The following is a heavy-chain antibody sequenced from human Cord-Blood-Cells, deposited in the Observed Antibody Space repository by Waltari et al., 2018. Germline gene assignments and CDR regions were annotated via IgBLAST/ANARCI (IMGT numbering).Heavy chain of an antibody. Sequence: PGASVKVSCKASGYTFTSYDINWVRQATGQGLEWMGWMNPNSGNTGYAQKFQGRVTMTRNTSISTAYMELSSLRSEDTAVYYCARGRAYYYDSSGYYWGQGTLVTVSS. CDR2: MNPNSGNT. J-gene: IGHJ4*02. D-gene: IGHD3-22*01. CDR1: GYTFTSYD. CDR3: ARGRAYYYDSSGYY. V-gene: IGHV1-8*01.